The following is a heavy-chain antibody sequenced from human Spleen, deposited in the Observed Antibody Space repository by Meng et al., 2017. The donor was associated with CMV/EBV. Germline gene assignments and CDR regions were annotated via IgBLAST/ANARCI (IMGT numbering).Heavy chain of an antibody. J-gene: IGHJ4*02. Sequence: QVQLQESCPGLVKPSGTLSLTCAVSGGSFSRSNLWTWVRQVPGKVLEWIGEIYHSGSTNYNPSLKSRVTRSVDKFKNQFSLKLASVTAADTAVYYCARIERRRILKYCGSDCSSTDYWGQGTLVTVSS. D-gene: IGHD2-21*02. V-gene: IGHV4-4*02. CDR2: IYHSGST. CDR3: ARIERRRILKYCGSDCSSTDY. CDR1: GGSFSRSNL.